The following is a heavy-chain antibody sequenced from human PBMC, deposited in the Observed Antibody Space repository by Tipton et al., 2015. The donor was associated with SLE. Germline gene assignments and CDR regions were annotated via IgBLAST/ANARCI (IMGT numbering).Heavy chain of an antibody. V-gene: IGHV4-39*07. Sequence: TLSLTCTVSGGSISSSSYYWGWIRQPPGKGLEWIGEINHSGSTNYNPSLKSRVTISVDTSKNQFSLKLSSVTAADTAVYYCARDFDIWGQGTMVTVSS. CDR3: ARDFDI. J-gene: IGHJ3*02. CDR1: GGSISSSSYY. CDR2: INHSGST.